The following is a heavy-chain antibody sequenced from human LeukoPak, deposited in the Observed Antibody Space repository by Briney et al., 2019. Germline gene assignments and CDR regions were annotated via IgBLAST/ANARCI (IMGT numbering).Heavy chain of an antibody. V-gene: IGHV1-18*01. CDR3: ARADRDFWSRFNDY. CDR1: GYTFISYG. Sequence: VASVKVSCKASGYTFISYGITWVRQAPGQGLEWMGWISAYNGNTNYAQKLQGRVTMTTDTSTSTAYMELRSLRSDDTAVYYCARADRDFWSRFNDYWGQGILVTVSS. CDR2: ISAYNGNT. D-gene: IGHD3-3*01. J-gene: IGHJ4*02.